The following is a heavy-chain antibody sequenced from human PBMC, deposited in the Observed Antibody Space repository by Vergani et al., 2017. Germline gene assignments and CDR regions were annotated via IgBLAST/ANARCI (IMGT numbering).Heavy chain of an antibody. J-gene: IGHJ3*02. CDR1: GGTFSSYA. CDR3: AHAKSMYNWNYVGYAFDI. CDR2: IIPIFGTA. V-gene: IGHV1-69*01. Sequence: QVQLVQSGAEVKKPGSSVKVSCKASGGTFSSYAISWVRQAPGQGLEWMGGIIPIFGTANYAQKFQGRVTITADESTSTAYMDLSSLRSEDTAVYYCAHAKSMYNWNYVGYAFDIWGQGTMVTVSS. D-gene: IGHD1-7*01.